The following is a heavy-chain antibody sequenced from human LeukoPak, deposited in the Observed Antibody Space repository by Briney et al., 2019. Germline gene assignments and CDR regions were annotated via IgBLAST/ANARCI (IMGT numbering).Heavy chain of an antibody. V-gene: IGHV5-51*01. J-gene: IGHJ6*02. Sequence: GESLKISCKGSGYSFTSYWIGWVRQMPGKGLEWMGIIYPSDSDTRYSPSFQDQVTISADKSISTAYLQWSSLKASDTAMYYCARRVGAVADKEYYYYYGMDVWGQGTTVTVSS. D-gene: IGHD6-19*01. CDR1: GYSFTSYW. CDR3: ARRVGAVADKEYYYYYGMDV. CDR2: IYPSDSDT.